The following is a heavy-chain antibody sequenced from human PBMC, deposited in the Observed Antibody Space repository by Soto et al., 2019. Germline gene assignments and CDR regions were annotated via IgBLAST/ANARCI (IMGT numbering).Heavy chain of an antibody. CDR1: GYSISSGYY. Sequence: SETLSLTCAVSGYSISSGYYWGWIRQPPGKGLEWIGNIYHSGSTYYNPSLKSRVTISVDTSRNQFSLRLSSVTAADTAVYYCARDLDAYNPLVDYWGQGTLVTVSS. J-gene: IGHJ4*02. CDR3: ARDLDAYNPLVDY. V-gene: IGHV4-38-2*02. D-gene: IGHD1-1*01. CDR2: IYHSGST.